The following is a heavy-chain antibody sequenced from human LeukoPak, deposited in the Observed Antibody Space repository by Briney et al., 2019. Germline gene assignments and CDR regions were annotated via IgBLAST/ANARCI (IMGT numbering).Heavy chain of an antibody. CDR3: ARGTYFDY. Sequence: ASVRVSCKASGYTFYTYDISWVRQAPGQGLEWMGWISTYSIYNGATNYAQKFQGRVTMTTDTSTSTAYMELRSLRSDDTAVYYCARGTYFDYWGQGTLVTVSS. CDR2: ISTYSIYNGAT. J-gene: IGHJ4*02. D-gene: IGHD3/OR15-3a*01. CDR1: GYTFYTYD. V-gene: IGHV1-18*01.